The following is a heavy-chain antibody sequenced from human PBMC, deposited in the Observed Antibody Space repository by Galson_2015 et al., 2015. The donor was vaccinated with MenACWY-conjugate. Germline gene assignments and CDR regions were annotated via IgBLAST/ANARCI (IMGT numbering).Heavy chain of an antibody. V-gene: IGHV3-23*01. CDR1: GFTFSMYA. CDR2: ISSSGTSQ. J-gene: IGHJ4*02. CDR3: AVGLEAYGWDN. Sequence: LRLSCAASGFTFSMYAMAWVRQAPGKGLEWVSLISSSGTSQHYTDSVEGRFSISRDNSKNTLFLQMNSLRAEDTAIYYCAVGLEAYGWDNWGQGTLVTVSS. D-gene: IGHD2-8*02.